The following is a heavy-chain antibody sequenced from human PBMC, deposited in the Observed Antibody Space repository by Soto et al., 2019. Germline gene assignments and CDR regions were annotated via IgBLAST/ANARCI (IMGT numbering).Heavy chain of an antibody. J-gene: IGHJ4*02. Sequence: EVQLVESGGGLVQPGGSLRLSCAASGFTFSIYEMNWVRQAPGKGLEWLAYINGGSSTIYYADSVKGRFTISRDNAKNSLYLQMNGLRAEDTALYYCASDSHGNWNYGDFDYWGQGTLVTVSS. V-gene: IGHV3-48*03. CDR1: GFTFSIYE. D-gene: IGHD1-7*01. CDR2: INGGSSTI. CDR3: ASDSHGNWNYGDFDY.